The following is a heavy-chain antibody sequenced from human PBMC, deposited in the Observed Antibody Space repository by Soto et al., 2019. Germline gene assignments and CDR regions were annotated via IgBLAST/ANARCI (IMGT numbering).Heavy chain of an antibody. J-gene: IGHJ4*02. CDR3: ARDTITGILDF. CDR2: INAGNGDT. V-gene: IGHV1-3*01. D-gene: IGHD1-20*01. Sequence: SVEVSCKACGYTFAGYAMHWVRQAPGQRLEWMGWINAGNGDTKYSQKFQGRVTITRDTSASTAYMELSSLRSEDTAVYYCARDTITGILDFWGQGTLVTVSS. CDR1: GYTFAGYA.